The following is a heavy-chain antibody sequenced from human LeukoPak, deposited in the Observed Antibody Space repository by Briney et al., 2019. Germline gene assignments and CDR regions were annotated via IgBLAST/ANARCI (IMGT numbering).Heavy chain of an antibody. CDR2: MSSSGGST. D-gene: IGHD3-16*02. CDR1: GFTFSSYG. V-gene: IGHV3-23*01. Sequence: GGSLRLSCAASGFTFSSYGMSWVRQAPGKGLEWVSAMSSSGGSTYYADSVKGRFTISRDNSKNTLYLQVNSLRAEDTAVYYCAKGYTFGGVIADYYMDVWGEGTTVTISS. CDR3: AKGYTFGGVIADYYMDV. J-gene: IGHJ6*03.